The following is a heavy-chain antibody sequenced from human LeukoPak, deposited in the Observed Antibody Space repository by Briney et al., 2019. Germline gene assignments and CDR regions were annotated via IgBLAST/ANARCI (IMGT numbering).Heavy chain of an antibody. J-gene: IGHJ3*02. CDR3: AREGGYSSSLDAFDI. CDR2: ISSSSSYI. Sequence: GRSLRLSCAASGFTFSSYSMNWVRQAPGKGLEWVSSISSSSSYIYYADSVKGRFTISKDNAKNSLYLQMNSLRAEDTAVYYCAREGGYSSSLDAFDIWGQGTMVTVSS. D-gene: IGHD6-6*01. V-gene: IGHV3-21*01. CDR1: GFTFSSYS.